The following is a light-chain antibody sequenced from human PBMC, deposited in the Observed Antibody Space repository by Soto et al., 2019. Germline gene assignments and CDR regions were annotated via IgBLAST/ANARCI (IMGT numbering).Light chain of an antibody. Sequence: QSALTQPASVSGSPGRSITISCTGTSSDVGGYDYVSWYQHHPGKAPKLVIFDVSNRPSGVSNRFSGSKSGNTASLTISGLQAEDEADYYCSSYTTTTPLGVVFGGGTKLTVL. CDR3: SSYTTTTPLGVV. CDR1: SSDVGGYDY. CDR2: DVS. J-gene: IGLJ2*01. V-gene: IGLV2-14*03.